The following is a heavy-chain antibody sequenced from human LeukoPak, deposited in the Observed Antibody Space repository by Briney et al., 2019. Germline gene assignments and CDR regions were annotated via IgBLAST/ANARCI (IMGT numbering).Heavy chain of an antibody. CDR3: ARRDGYNYVDY. J-gene: IGHJ4*02. CDR1: GYTFTSYD. CDR2: MNPNSGNT. Sequence: ASVKVSCKASGYTFTSYDINWVRQATGQGLEWMGWMNPNSGNTVYAQKFQGRVTITRNTSISTAYMELSSLRSEDTAVYYCARRDGYNYVDYWGQGTLVTVSS. D-gene: IGHD5-24*01. V-gene: IGHV1-8*03.